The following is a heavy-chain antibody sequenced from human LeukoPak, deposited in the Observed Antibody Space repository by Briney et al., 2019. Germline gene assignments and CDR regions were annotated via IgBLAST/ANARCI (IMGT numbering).Heavy chain of an antibody. J-gene: IGHJ6*02. CDR3: VREVAVSGTENGAFNV. CDR1: GFTFSSYS. Sequence: GGSLRLSCAVSGFTFSSYSMNWVRQAPGKGLEWVSYISRSSSYIYYADSVKGRFTISRDNSENTLHLQMNSLGAEDTAVYFCVREVAVSGTENGAFNVWGPGTTVTVSS. D-gene: IGHD6-19*01. V-gene: IGHV3-21*01. CDR2: ISRSSSYI.